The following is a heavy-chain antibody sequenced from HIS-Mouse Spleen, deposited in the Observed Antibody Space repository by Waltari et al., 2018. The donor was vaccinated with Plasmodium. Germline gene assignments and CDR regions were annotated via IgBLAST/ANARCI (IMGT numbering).Heavy chain of an antibody. CDR1: GFTFSSYG. V-gene: IGHV3-30*18. CDR3: AKAQGVINFDY. Sequence: QVQLVESGGGVVQPGRSLRLSCAVSGFTFSSYGMHWVRQAPGKGVEWLAVISYDGSNKYYADSVKGRFTISRDNSKNTLYLQMNSLRAEDTAVYYCAKAQGVINFDYWGQGTLVTVSS. CDR2: ISYDGSNK. D-gene: IGHD3-16*01. J-gene: IGHJ4*02.